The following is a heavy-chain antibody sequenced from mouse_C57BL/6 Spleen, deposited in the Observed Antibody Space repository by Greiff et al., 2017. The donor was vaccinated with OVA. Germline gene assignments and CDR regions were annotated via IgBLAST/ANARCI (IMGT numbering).Heavy chain of an antibody. CDR3: ARYYYGGRYAMDY. CDR2: INPNNGGT. V-gene: IGHV1-26*01. Sequence: VQLQQSGPELVKPGASVKISCKASGYTFTDYYMNWVKQSHGKSLEWIGDINPNNGGTSYNQKFKGKATLTVDKSSSTAYMELRSLTSEDSAVYYCARYYYGGRYAMDYWGQGTSVTVSS. J-gene: IGHJ4*01. CDR1: GYTFTDYY. D-gene: IGHD1-1*01.